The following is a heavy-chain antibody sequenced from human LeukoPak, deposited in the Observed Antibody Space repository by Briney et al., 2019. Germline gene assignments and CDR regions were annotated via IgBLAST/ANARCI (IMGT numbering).Heavy chain of an antibody. D-gene: IGHD4-17*01. CDR2: IIPILGIA. CDR3: ARIYGDYGYWFDP. CDR1: GGTFSSYA. Sequence: SVKVSCKASGGTFSSYAISWVRQAPGQGLEWMGRIIPILGIANYAQKFQGRVTITADKSTSTAYMELSSLRSEDTAVYYCARIYGDYGYWFDPWGQGTLVTVSS. J-gene: IGHJ5*02. V-gene: IGHV1-69*04.